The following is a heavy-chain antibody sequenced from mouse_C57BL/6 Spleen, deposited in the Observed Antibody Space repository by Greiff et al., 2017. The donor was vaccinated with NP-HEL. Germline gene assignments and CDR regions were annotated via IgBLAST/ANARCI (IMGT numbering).Heavy chain of an antibody. CDR1: GYAFSSSW. Sequence: QVQLQQSGPELVKPGASVKISCKASGYAFSSSWMNWVKQRPGKGLEWIGRIYPGDGDTNYNGKFKGKATLTADKSSSTAYMQLSSLTSEDSAVYFCARDCNYEDYYAMDYWGQGTSVTVSS. D-gene: IGHD2-1*01. CDR2: IYPGDGDT. V-gene: IGHV1-82*01. J-gene: IGHJ4*01. CDR3: ARDCNYEDYYAMDY.